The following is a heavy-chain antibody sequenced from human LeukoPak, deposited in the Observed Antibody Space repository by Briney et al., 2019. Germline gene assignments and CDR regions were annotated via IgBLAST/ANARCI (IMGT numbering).Heavy chain of an antibody. V-gene: IGHV3-7*01. D-gene: IGHD2-15*01. Sequence: GGSLRLSCAASGFTFSSYWMSWVRQAPGKGLEWVANIKQDGSEKYYVDSVKGRFTISGDNAKNSLYLQMNSLRAEDTAVYYCARDVVVVAATQGYWGQGTLVTVSS. CDR2: IKQDGSEK. CDR1: GFTFSSYW. CDR3: ARDVVVVAATQGY. J-gene: IGHJ4*02.